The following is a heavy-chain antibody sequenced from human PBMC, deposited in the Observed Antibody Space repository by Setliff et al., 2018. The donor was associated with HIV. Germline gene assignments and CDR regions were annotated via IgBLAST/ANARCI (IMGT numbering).Heavy chain of an antibody. CDR2: VYASAYS. CDR3: ARDWVTRSNYYGSGSPWYFDF. V-gene: IGHV4-4*07. CDR1: GDSIGDYY. J-gene: IGHJ2*01. D-gene: IGHD3-10*01. Sequence: SETLSLTCTVSGDSIGDYYWNWIRQPTGKGLEWIGRVYASAYSNYNPSLKSRVTMSVDTSQNQFSLKLRSVNAADTAVYYCARDWVTRSNYYGSGSPWYFDFWGRGILVTVSS.